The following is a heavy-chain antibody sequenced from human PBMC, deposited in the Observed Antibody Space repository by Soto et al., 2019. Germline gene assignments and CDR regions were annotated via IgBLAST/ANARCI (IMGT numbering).Heavy chain of an antibody. V-gene: IGHV3-74*01. J-gene: IGHJ6*02. CDR2: INSDGSST. Sequence: GGSLRLSCAASGFTFSSYWMHWVRQAPGKGLVWVSRINSDGSSTSYADSVKGRFTISRDNAKNTLYLQMNSLRAEDTAVYYCASLKVGAAAGPGDYGMDVWGQGTTVTVSS. D-gene: IGHD6-13*01. CDR3: ASLKVGAAAGPGDYGMDV. CDR1: GFTFSSYW.